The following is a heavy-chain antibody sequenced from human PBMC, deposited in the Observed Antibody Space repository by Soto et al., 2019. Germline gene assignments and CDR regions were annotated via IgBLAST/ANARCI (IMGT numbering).Heavy chain of an antibody. J-gene: IGHJ6*02. V-gene: IGHV3-23*01. D-gene: IGHD6-13*01. Sequence: GGSLRLSCAASGFTFSSYAMSWVRQAPGKGLEWVSAISGSGGSTYYADSVKGRFTISRDNSKNTLYLQMNSLRAEDTAVYYCAKDGYSSSWEEFNYYYYGMDVWGQGTTVTVSS. CDR2: ISGSGGST. CDR1: GFTFSSYA. CDR3: AKDGYSSSWEEFNYYYYGMDV.